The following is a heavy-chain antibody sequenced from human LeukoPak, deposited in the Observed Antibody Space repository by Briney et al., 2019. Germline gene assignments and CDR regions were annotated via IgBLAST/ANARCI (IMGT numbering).Heavy chain of an antibody. CDR3: AKDVGMSY. V-gene: IGHV3-43*01. Sequence: GGSLRLSCAASGFTFDDYTMHWVRQAPGKGLEWVSLISWDGGSTYYADSVKGRFTISRDNSKNTLYLQMNSLRAEDTAVYYCAKDVGMSYWGQGTLVTVSS. CDR1: GFTFDDYT. D-gene: IGHD7-27*01. CDR2: ISWDGGST. J-gene: IGHJ4*02.